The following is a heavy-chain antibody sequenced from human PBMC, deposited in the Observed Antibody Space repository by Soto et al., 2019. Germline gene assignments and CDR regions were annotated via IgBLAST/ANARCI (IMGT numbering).Heavy chain of an antibody. CDR1: GYTFTGYY. J-gene: IGHJ3*02. V-gene: IGHV1-2*04. Sequence: ASVKVSCKASGYTFTGYYMHWVRQAPGQGLEWMGWINPNSGGTNYAQKFQGWVTMTRDTSISTAYMELSRLRSDDTAVYYSARAIFSSPAAFDIWGQGTIVP. CDR3: ARAIFSSPAAFDI. D-gene: IGHD3-3*01. CDR2: INPNSGGT.